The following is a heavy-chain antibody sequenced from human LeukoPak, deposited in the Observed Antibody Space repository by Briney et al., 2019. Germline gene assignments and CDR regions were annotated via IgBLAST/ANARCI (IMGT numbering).Heavy chain of an antibody. CDR3: ARGGGSYYYYGMDV. V-gene: IGHV1-8*01. CDR2: VNPNSGNT. D-gene: IGHD1-26*01. Sequence: ASVKVSCKASRYTFTSYDINWVRQATGQRLEWMGWVNPNSGNTGYAQKFQGRVTMTRNTSISTAYMELSSLRSEDTAVYYCARGGGSYYYYGMDVWGQGTTVTVSS. CDR1: RYTFTSYD. J-gene: IGHJ6*02.